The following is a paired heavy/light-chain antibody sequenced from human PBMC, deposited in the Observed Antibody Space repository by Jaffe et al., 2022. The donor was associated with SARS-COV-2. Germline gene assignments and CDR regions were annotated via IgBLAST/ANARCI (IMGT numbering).Light chain of an antibody. J-gene: IGKJ4*01. CDR3: QQLNTSPSRST. V-gene: IGKV1-9*01. Sequence: DIQLTQSPSFLSASVGDRVTITCRASQDISNSLAWYQQRPGKAPKLLIYAASTLQSGVPSRFSGSGSGTAFTLTITSLQPEDFATYYCQQLNTSPSRSTFGGGTKVGIK. CDR1: QDISNS. CDR2: AAS.
Heavy chain of an antibody. CDR3: ARDMLTTVRYFGRPKCAYCGLDV. CDR1: GFIFRNHW. V-gene: IGHV3-7*01. CDR2: IKHDGTEK. J-gene: IGHJ6*02. Sequence: EVQLVESGGNLVQPGGSLRLSCAASGFIFRNHWMNWVRQAPGKGPEWVANIKHDGTEKNYVDSVRGRFTISRDNAKNSLYLQVNSLRAEDTAVYYCARDMLTTVRYFGRPKCAYCGLDVWGQGTTVIVSS. D-gene: IGHD3-9*01.